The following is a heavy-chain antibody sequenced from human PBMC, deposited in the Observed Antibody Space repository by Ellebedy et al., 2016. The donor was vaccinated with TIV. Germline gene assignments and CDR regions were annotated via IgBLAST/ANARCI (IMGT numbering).Heavy chain of an antibody. CDR3: VTWGQSYGR. CDR2: TSGSGGTR. CDR1: GFSFNSYI. Sequence: GESLKISCAASGFSFNSYIMSWVRQAPGTGLEWVSATSGSGGTRYYADSVKGRFTTSRDNSKNTLYLQMNSLRVDDTAVYYCVTWGQSYGRWGQGSLVTISS. V-gene: IGHV3-23*01. D-gene: IGHD3-16*01. J-gene: IGHJ4*02.